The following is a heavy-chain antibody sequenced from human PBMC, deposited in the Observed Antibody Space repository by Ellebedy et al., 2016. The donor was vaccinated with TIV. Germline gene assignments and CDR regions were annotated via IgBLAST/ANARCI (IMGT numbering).Heavy chain of an antibody. CDR1: GGSISSYY. D-gene: IGHD1-1*01. Sequence: SETLSLXXTVSGGSISSYYWSWIRQPAGKGLEWIGRIYTSGSTNYNPSLKSRVTMSVDTSKNQFSLKLSSVTAADTAVYYCARVSTGTTYGSLDYWGQGTLVTVSS. CDR2: IYTSGST. V-gene: IGHV4-4*07. J-gene: IGHJ4*02. CDR3: ARVSTGTTYGSLDY.